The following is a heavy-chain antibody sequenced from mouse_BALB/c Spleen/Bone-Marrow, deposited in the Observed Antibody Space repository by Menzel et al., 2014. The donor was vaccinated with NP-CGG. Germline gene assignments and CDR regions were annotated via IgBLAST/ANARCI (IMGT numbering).Heavy chain of an antibody. D-gene: IGHD1-2*01. J-gene: IGHJ3*01. Sequence: VQLKESGAELVKPGASVKLSCTASGFNIKDTYMHWVKQRPEQGLEWIGRIDPANGNIKYDPKFQGKATITADTSSNTAYLQLSSLTSEDTAVYXCAPXYYGRWFANWGQGTLVTVSA. CDR3: APXYYGRWFAN. V-gene: IGHV14-3*02. CDR1: GFNIKDTY. CDR2: IDPANGNI.